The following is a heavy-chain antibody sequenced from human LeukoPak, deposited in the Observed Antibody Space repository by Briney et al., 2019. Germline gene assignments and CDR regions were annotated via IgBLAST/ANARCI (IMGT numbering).Heavy chain of an antibody. J-gene: IGHJ4*02. Sequence: GSLRLSCAVSGFSFSDHWMTWVRQAPGKGLEWVANIRQDGSERYNVDSVKGRFSISRDNAKNSLYLQMNTLRAEDTAVYYCARLYDDSGYYDYWGQGTLVTVSS. CDR2: IRQDGSER. CDR1: GFSFSDHW. D-gene: IGHD3-22*01. V-gene: IGHV3-7*01. CDR3: ARLYDDSGYYDY.